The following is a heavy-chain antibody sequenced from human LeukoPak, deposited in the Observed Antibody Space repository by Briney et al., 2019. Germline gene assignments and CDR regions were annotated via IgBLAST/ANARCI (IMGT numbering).Heavy chain of an antibody. CDR1: RFTFSTYW. CDR2: INPDGSET. J-gene: IGHJ5*02. CDR3: AGSRVAATDTLDP. V-gene: IGHV3-7*01. D-gene: IGHD6-25*01. Sequence: HPGGSLRLSCEASRFTFSTYWMSWVRQAPGKGLEWVANINPDGSETYYVDSVKGRFTVSRDNAKNSLFLQVNGLRAEDTAVYYCAGSRVAATDTLDPWGHGPLVTVSS.